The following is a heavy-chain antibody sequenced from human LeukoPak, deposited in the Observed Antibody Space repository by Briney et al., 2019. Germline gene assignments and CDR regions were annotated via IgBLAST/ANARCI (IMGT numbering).Heavy chain of an antibody. CDR3: ARVPGVTRYFDS. CDR1: GFTFTRCW. J-gene: IGHJ4*02. V-gene: IGHV3-7*01. Sequence: GVSQRLSCAASGFTFTRCWMSWVRQTPAKGLEWVASIKQDGREKFYADSVKGRFTISRDNAKNSLYLQVNSLRAEDTAVYYCARVPGVTRYFDSWGQGILVTVSS. CDR2: IKQDGREK. D-gene: IGHD4-23*01.